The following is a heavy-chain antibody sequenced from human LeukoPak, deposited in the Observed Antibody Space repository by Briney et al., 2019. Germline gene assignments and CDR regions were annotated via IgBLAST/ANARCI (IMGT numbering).Heavy chain of an antibody. V-gene: IGHV3-7*05. J-gene: IGHJ4*02. CDR1: GFTFSSYA. CDR3: ARTGKFDY. Sequence: GGSLRLSRAASGFTFSSYAMSWVPQAPEEGREGVANIKTDGSETYYVDSVKGRFTISRDTAKNSVYLQMNSLRAEDTAIYYCARTGKFDYWGQGTLVTVSA. CDR2: IKTDGSET.